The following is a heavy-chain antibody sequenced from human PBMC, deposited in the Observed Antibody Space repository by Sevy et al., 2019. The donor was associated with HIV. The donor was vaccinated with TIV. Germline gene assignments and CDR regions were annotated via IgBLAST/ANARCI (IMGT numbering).Heavy chain of an antibody. D-gene: IGHD3-22*01. V-gene: IGHV3-23*01. CDR1: GFSFDSYG. CDR2: ISESGSRT. Sequence: GGSLRLSCAVSGFSFDSYGMTWVRQAPGEGLEWVSGISESGSRTYYADSVKGRFIISRDNSKNTLDLQMNSLRSEDTALYYCAKGGGGHYDPDEIGYYFYYYNMDVWGKGTTVTVSS. CDR3: AKGGGGHYDPDEIGYYFYYYNMDV. J-gene: IGHJ6*03.